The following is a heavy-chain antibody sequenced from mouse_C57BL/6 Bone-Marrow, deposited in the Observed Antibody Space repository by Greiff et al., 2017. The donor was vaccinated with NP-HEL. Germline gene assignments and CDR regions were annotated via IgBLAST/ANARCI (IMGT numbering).Heavy chain of an antibody. D-gene: IGHD2-1*01. CDR1: GFTFSDYG. Sequence: EVKVVESGGGLVKPGGSLKLSCAASGFTFSDYGMHWVRQAPEKGLEWVAYISSGSSTIYYADTVKGRFTISRDNAKNTLFLQMTSLRSEDTAMYYCARHGNYEGSMDYWGQGTSVTVSS. J-gene: IGHJ4*01. CDR3: ARHGNYEGSMDY. CDR2: ISSGSSTI. V-gene: IGHV5-17*01.